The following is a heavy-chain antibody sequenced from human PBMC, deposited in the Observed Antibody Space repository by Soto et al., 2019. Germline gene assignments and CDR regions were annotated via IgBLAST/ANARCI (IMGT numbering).Heavy chain of an antibody. CDR3: ARTYCSSPTSNWFDP. J-gene: IGHJ5*02. V-gene: IGHV6-1*01. CDR1: GDSVSSNSAA. Sequence: SPTLSLPCAISGDSVSSNSAAWNWIRQSPSRGLEWLGRTYYRSKWYNDYAVSVKSRITINPDTSKNQFSLQLNSVTPEDTAVYYCARTYCSSPTSNWFDPWGQGTLVTVSS. D-gene: IGHD6-13*01. CDR2: TYYRSKWYN.